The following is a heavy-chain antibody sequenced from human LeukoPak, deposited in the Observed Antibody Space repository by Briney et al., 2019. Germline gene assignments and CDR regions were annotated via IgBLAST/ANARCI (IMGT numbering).Heavy chain of an antibody. V-gene: IGHV4-61*02. D-gene: IGHD3-10*01. CDR2: IYTSGST. CDR3: ARSSRITMVRGVTNWFDP. J-gene: IGHJ5*02. CDR1: GGSISSGSYY. Sequence: SQTLSLTCTVSGGSISSGSYYWSWIRQPAGKGLEWIGRIYTSGSTNYNPSLKSRVTISVDTSKNQFSLKLSSVTAADTAVYYCARSSRITMVRGVTNWFDPWGQGTLVTVSS.